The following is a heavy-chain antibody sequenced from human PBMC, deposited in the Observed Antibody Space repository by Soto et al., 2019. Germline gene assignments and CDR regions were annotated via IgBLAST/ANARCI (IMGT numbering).Heavy chain of an antibody. D-gene: IGHD3-10*01. CDR3: AGDRGDLGSFDAFDF. Sequence: SVKVSCKASGGSYSSYTISWVRQATGQGLEWMGRIIPILGIANYAQKFQGRVTITADKSTSTAYMELSSLRSEDTAVYYCAGDRGDLGSFDAFDFWGQGTMVTVSS. CDR2: IIPILGIA. CDR1: GGSYSSYT. V-gene: IGHV1-69*04. J-gene: IGHJ3*01.